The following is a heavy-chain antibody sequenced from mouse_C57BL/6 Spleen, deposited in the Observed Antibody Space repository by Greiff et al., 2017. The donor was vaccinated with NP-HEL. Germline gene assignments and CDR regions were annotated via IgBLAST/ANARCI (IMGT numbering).Heavy chain of an antibody. J-gene: IGHJ2*01. CDR1: GFSLTSYG. CDR2: IWRGGST. Sequence: VQLQQSGPGLVQPSQSLSITCTVSGFSLTSYGVHWVRQSPGKGLEWLGVIWRGGSTAYNAAFMSRLSITKDKYKSQVFFKMNSLQADETDVYYCAGSNDFECWGQSATLTVAS. V-gene: IGHV2-5*01. D-gene: IGHD1-1*01. CDR3: AGSNDFEC.